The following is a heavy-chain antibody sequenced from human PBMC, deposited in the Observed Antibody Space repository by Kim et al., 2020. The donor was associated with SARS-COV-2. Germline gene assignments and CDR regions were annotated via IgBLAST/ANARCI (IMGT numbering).Heavy chain of an antibody. D-gene: IGHD3-16*01. V-gene: IGHV5-10-1*01. CDR3: ARRKGGY. CDR2: SASYT. Sequence: SASYTNYSPSFQGHVTISADKSISTAYLQWSSLKASDTAMYYCARRKGGYWGQGTLVTVSS. J-gene: IGHJ4*02.